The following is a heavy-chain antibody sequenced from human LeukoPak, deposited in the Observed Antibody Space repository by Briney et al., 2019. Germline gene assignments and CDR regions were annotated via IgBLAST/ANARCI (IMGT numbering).Heavy chain of an antibody. J-gene: IGHJ4*02. D-gene: IGHD3-10*01. CDR3: ARVLWFGENDY. V-gene: IGHV3-53*01. CDR1: GFTFSSYW. Sequence: GGSLRLSCAASGFTFSSYWMNWARQAPGKGLEWVSVIYSGGSTYYADSVKGRFTISRDNSKNTLYLQMSSLRAEDTAVYYCARVLWFGENDYWGQGTLVTVSS. CDR2: IYSGGST.